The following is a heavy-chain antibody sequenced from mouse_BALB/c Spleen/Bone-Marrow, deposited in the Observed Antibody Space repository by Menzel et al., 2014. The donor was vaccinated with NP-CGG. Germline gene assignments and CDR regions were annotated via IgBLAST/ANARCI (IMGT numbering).Heavy chain of an antibody. CDR3: ARTSNYVDFDY. CDR1: GFSLTSYG. V-gene: IGHV2-4-1*01. J-gene: IGHJ2*01. D-gene: IGHD2-5*01. CDR2: IWSGGGS. Sequence: QVQLQQSGPGLVQPSQSPSITCTVSGFSLTSYGVHWVRQSPGKGLEWLGAIWSGGGSDYNAAFISRLSITKDNSKSQVFFKMFSLQVDDTAIYYCARTSNYVDFDYWGQGTTLTVSS.